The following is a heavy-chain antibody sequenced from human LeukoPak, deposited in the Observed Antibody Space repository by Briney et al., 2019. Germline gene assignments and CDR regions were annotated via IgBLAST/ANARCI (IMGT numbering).Heavy chain of an antibody. D-gene: IGHD2-15*01. J-gene: IGHJ4*02. V-gene: IGHV3-48*03. CDR3: ARDFYGSVGY. Sequence: PGGSLRLSCVGSGFTFSSYEMNWVRRAPGKGLEWVSYISSSGSTIYYADFVKGRFTISRDNAKNSLYLQMNSLRAEDTAVYYCARDFYGSVGYWGQGTLVTVSS. CDR2: ISSSGSTI. CDR1: GFTFSSYE.